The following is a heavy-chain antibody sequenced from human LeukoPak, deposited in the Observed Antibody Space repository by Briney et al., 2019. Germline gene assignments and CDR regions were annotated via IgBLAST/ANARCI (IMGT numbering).Heavy chain of an antibody. J-gene: IGHJ6*02. CDR1: GFTFSSYA. CDR3: AKEGTGYGSSWLEPYYYYGMDV. D-gene: IGHD6-13*01. CDR2: ISGSGGST. V-gene: IGHV3-23*01. Sequence: GGSLRLSCAASGFTFSSYAVSWVRQAPGKGLEWVSAISGSGGSTYYADSVKGRFTISRDNSKNTLYLQMNSLRAEDTAVYYCAKEGTGYGSSWLEPYYYYGMDVWGQGTTVTVSS.